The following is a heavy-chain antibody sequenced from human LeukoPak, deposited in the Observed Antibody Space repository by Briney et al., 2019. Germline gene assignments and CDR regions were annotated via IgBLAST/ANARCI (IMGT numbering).Heavy chain of an antibody. CDR1: GYTFTGYY. CDR3: ANEPTQANWFDP. V-gene: IGHV1-2*02. CDR2: INPNSGGT. D-gene: IGHD4-11*01. Sequence: ASVKVSCKASGYTFTGYYMHWVRQAPGQGLEWMGWINPNSGGTNYAQKFQGRVTMTRDTSISTAYMELSRLGSDDTAVYYCANEPTQANWFDPWGQGTLVTVSS. J-gene: IGHJ5*02.